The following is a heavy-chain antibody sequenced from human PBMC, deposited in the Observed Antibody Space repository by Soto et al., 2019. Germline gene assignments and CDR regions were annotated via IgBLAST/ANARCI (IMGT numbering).Heavy chain of an antibody. CDR2: ISYDGSNK. J-gene: IGHJ4*02. V-gene: IGHV3-30-3*01. CDR3: GRGGITMIVVVIR. D-gene: IGHD3-22*01. Sequence: QVQLVESGGGVVQPGRSLRLSCAASGFTFSSYAMHWVRQAPGKGLEWVAVISYDGSNKYYAGSVKGRFTISRDNSKNTLYLQMNSLRGEDTAVYYCGRGGITMIVVVIRWGQGTLVTVSS. CDR1: GFTFSSYA.